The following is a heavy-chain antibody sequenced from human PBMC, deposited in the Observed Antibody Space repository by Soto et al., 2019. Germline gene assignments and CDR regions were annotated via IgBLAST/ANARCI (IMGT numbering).Heavy chain of an antibody. V-gene: IGHV3-30-3*01. CDR1: GFTFSTYA. D-gene: IGHD3-10*01. CDR3: PRGGHGDWFDP. J-gene: IGHJ5*02. Sequence: GGSLRLSCAASGFTFSTYAMHWVRRAPGKGLEWVATISDDGTNKYYADSVKGRFTISRDNSKDTLYLQMNSLRAEDTAVYYCPRGGHGDWFDPWGQGTLVTVSS. CDR2: ISDDGTNK.